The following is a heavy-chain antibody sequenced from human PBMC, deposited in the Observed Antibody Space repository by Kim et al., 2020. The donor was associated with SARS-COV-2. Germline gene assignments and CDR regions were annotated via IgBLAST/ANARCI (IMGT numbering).Heavy chain of an antibody. D-gene: IGHD3-3*01. CDR2: ISHGADLT. CDR3: TNIRFGQSDY. J-gene: IGHJ4*02. V-gene: IGHV3-11*03. Sequence: GGSLRLSCTASGFTFSAHYMSWIRQAPGKGLEWVSYISHGADLTNYADSVRGRFTISRDDAMNSLFLQMNDLRAEDTAIYYCTNIRFGQSDYWGQGSLVT. CDR1: GFTFSAHY.